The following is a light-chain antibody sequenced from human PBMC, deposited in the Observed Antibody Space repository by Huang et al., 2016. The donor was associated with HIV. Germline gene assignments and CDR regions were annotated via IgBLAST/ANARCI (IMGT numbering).Light chain of an antibody. Sequence: EIVLTQSPGTLSLSPGERATLSCRASQSVSRSYLGWYQQKAGQSPRLLIYVASSRAPGIPDRFSGSGSGTVFTLTISRLEPEVFAIYYCQQYESSPWTFGQGTKVEMK. CDR2: VAS. V-gene: IGKV3-20*01. J-gene: IGKJ1*01. CDR1: QSVSRSY. CDR3: QQYESSPWT.